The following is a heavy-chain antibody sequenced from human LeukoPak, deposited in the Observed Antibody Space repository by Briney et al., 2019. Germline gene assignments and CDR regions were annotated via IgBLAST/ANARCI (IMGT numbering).Heavy chain of an antibody. D-gene: IGHD3-9*01. CDR2: TSSSSSYI. V-gene: IGHV3-21*01. J-gene: IGHJ5*02. Sequence: PGGSLRLSCAASGFTFSSYSMNWVRQAPGKGLEWVSSTSSSSSYIYYADSVKGRFTISRDNAKNSLYLQMNSLRAEDTAVYYCARDPSRYFDWFPVDMMDGWFDPWGQGTLVTVSS. CDR1: GFTFSSYS. CDR3: ARDPSRYFDWFPVDMMDGWFDP.